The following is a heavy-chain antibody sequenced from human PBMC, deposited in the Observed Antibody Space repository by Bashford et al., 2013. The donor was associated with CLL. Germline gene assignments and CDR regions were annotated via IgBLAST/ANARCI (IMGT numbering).Heavy chain of an antibody. CDR1: GGSMHDYH. CDR2: VLHSGGA. V-gene: IGHV4-59*01. J-gene: IGHJ4*02. Sequence: SETLSLTCTVSGGSMHDYHWTWIRQPPGQALEWIGYVLHSGGARYNSSLESRVTISLDTSKNQFSLSLTSVTAADTAVYYCARVGYNSGPPDYWGQGILVTVSS. D-gene: IGHD6-19*01. CDR3: ARVGYNSGPPDY.